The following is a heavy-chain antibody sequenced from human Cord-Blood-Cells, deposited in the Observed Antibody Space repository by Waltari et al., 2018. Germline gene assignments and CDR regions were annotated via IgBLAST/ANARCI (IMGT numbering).Heavy chain of an antibody. Sequence: EVQLVESGGGLVKSGGSLRLSCAASGFTFSSYSMNWVRQAPGKGLEWVSSISSSSSYIYYADSVKGRFTISRDNAKNSLYLQMNSLRAEDTAVYYCAGGYCSSTSCYDAFDIWGQGTMVTVSS. CDR2: ISSSSSYI. D-gene: IGHD2-2*01. CDR3: AGGYCSSTSCYDAFDI. V-gene: IGHV3-21*01. CDR1: GFTFSSYS. J-gene: IGHJ3*02.